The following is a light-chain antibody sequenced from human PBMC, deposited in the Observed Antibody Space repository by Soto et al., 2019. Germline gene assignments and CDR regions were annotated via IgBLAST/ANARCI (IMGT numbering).Light chain of an antibody. V-gene: IGKV1-5*03. J-gene: IGKJ2*03. CDR3: QQYNSYSRS. Sequence: DIQMTQSPSTLSASVGDRVTITCRASQSIDAGLAWYQHKPGKAPKLLIYKASSLESGVPSRFSGSGSGTEFTLTISSLQPDDFATYYCQQYNSYSRSFGQGTKLEIK. CDR1: QSIDAG. CDR2: KAS.